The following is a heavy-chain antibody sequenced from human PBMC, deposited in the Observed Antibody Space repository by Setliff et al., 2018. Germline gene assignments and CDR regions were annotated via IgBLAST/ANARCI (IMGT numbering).Heavy chain of an antibody. CDR1: GFTFSNAW. Sequence: GGSLRLSCAASGFTFSNAWMSWVRQGPGKGLEWVSVIYSGGSTYYADSVKGRFTISRDNSKNTLYLQMNSLRAEDTAIYYCANHNPARRALNGTPLDNWGQGTLVTVSS. V-gene: IGHV3-53*01. CDR3: ANHNPARRALNGTPLDN. D-gene: IGHD3-9*01. CDR2: IYSGGST. J-gene: IGHJ4*02.